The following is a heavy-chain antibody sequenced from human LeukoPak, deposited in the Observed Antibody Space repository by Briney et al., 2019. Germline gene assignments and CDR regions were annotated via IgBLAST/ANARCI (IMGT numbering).Heavy chain of an antibody. CDR2: IYYSGST. V-gene: IGHV4-61*01. CDR1: GGSVSSGSYY. D-gene: IGHD2-2*01. CDR3: ARDPVVVVPAARVGYYYGMDV. J-gene: IGHJ6*01. Sequence: SETLSLTCTVSGGSVSSGSYYWSWIRQPPGKGLEWIGYIYYSGSTNYNPSLKSRVTISVDTSKNQFSLKLSSVTAADTAVYYCARDPVVVVPAARVGYYYGMDVWGQRDHGHRLL.